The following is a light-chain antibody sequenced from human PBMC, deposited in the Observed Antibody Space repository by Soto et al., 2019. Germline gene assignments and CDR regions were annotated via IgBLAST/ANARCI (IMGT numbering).Light chain of an antibody. CDR3: QQQGDSPIT. CDR2: GAS. Sequence: VLTQSPGTLSLSPGARATLSCRASQSVSRNNLVWYKQRHGQPRRLLIYGASSRATGIPDRFSGSGSGTDLSITISRLEPEDGEVDERQQQGDSPITFGQGTKVDIK. J-gene: IGKJ1*01. V-gene: IGKV3-20*01. CDR1: QSVSRNN.